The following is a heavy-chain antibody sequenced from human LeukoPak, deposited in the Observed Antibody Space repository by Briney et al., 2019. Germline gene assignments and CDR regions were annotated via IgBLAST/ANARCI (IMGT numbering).Heavy chain of an antibody. Sequence: PGGSLRLSCAASGFTVSSNYMSWVRQAPGKGLEWVAVMSYNGGNKYYADSVRGRVTISRDNSKNTLYLQMNSLRVDDTAVYYCARDAAWGVSLDYWGQGTLVTVSS. CDR2: MSYNGGNK. J-gene: IGHJ4*02. CDR3: ARDAAWGVSLDY. CDR1: GFTVSSNY. D-gene: IGHD3-10*01. V-gene: IGHV3-30*03.